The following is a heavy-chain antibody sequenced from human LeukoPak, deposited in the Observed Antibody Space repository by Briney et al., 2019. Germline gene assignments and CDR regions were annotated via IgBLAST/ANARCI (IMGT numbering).Heavy chain of an antibody. V-gene: IGHV4-59*01. D-gene: IGHD1-26*01. Sequence: SETLSLTCTVSGGSISSYYWNWIRQPPGKGLEWIGYIYGSGSTNYNPSLESRVTISVDTSKSQFSLKLGSVTAADTAVYYCARRPWGGMDVWGQGTTVTVSS. J-gene: IGHJ6*02. CDR2: IYGSGST. CDR3: ARRPWGGMDV. CDR1: GGSISSYY.